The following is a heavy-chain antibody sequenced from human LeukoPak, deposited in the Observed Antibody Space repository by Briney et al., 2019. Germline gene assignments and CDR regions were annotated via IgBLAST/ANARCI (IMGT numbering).Heavy chain of an antibody. CDR1: GGSISSYY. J-gene: IGHJ4*02. CDR2: IYYSGST. Sequence: SETLSLTCTVSGGSISSYYWSWIRQPPGKGLEWIGYIYYSGSTNYNPALMSRVTISVDTSKNQFSLKLSSVTAADTAVYYCARHRALEYSSSAPSFDYWGQGTLVTVSS. V-gene: IGHV4-59*08. CDR3: ARHRALEYSSSAPSFDY. D-gene: IGHD6-6*01.